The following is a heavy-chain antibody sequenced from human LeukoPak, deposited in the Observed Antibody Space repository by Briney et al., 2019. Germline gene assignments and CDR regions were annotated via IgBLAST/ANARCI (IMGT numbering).Heavy chain of an antibody. D-gene: IGHD1-26*01. V-gene: IGHV4-59*01. CDR2: LYYSGNT. CDR3: ARGEYEDLGDN. Sequence: PSETLSLTCTVSGGSIRDYYWSWIRQSPVRGLEWIGYLYYSGNTNYNPSLKSRLTISRDMAKNQFSLKLSSVTSANTAVYYCARGEYEDLGDNWGQGTLVTVSS. J-gene: IGHJ4*02. CDR1: GGSIRDYY.